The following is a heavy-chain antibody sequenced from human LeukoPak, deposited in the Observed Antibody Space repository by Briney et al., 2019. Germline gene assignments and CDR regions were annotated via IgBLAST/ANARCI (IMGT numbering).Heavy chain of an antibody. D-gene: IGHD5-12*01. CDR1: GSTFSNAW. Sequence: GGSLRLSCAASGSTFSNAWMSWVRQAPGKGLEWVGRIKSKTDGGTTDYAAPVKGRFTISRDDSKNTLYLQMNSLKTEDTAVYYCTTDRRVATAFFDYWGQGTLVTVSS. V-gene: IGHV3-15*01. J-gene: IGHJ4*02. CDR2: IKSKTDGGTT. CDR3: TTDRRVATAFFDY.